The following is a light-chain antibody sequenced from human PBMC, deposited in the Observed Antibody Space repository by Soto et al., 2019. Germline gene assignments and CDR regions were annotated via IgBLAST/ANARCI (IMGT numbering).Light chain of an antibody. CDR2: GTS. J-gene: IGKJ4*01. CDR3: QHYNNWLGT. CDR1: LPIDST. Sequence: VMTQSPATLSVSRGERVTLSCRANLPIDSTLAWYQQKPDQAPRLLIYGTSTRATGIPARFSGSGSGTEFTLTISSLQSEDFAVYYCQHYNNWLGTFGGGTKVEIK. V-gene: IGKV3-15*01.